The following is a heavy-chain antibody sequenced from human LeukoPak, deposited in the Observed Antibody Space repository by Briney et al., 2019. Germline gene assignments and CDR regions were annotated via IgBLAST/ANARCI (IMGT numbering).Heavy chain of an antibody. CDR1: GYTSTGYY. Sequence: ASVKVSCKASGYTSTGYYVHWVRQAPGRGLEWMGWINPNSGGTNYAQKFQGRVTMTRDTSISTAYMELSRLRSDDTAVYYCAREVGYDSSGYYDYYYYMDVWGKGTTVTVSS. CDR3: AREVGYDSSGYYDYYYYMDV. CDR2: INPNSGGT. D-gene: IGHD3-22*01. J-gene: IGHJ6*03. V-gene: IGHV1-2*02.